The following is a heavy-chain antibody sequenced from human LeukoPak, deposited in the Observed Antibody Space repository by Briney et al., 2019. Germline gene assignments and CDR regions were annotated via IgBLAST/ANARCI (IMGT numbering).Heavy chain of an antibody. Sequence: SETLSLTCTVSGDSINSYYWNWIRQPPGKGLEWIGYIYSSGRTDYNPSLKSRVTISVDTSKHQFSMKLKSVTAADTAVYFCARGRWLPNAFDIWGQGTMVTVFS. CDR1: GDSINSYY. J-gene: IGHJ3*02. CDR2: IYSSGRT. V-gene: IGHV4-59*01. CDR3: ARGRWLPNAFDI. D-gene: IGHD5-24*01.